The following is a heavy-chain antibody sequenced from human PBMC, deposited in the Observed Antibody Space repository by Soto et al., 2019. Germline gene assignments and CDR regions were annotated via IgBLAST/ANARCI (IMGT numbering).Heavy chain of an antibody. Sequence: ASVKVSCKASGGTFTSYGISWVREAPGQGREWMGWISAYNGNTNYAQKLQGRVTMTTDTSTSTAYMELRSLRSDDTAVYYCARDCSGGSCYFNYWGQGTLVTVSS. J-gene: IGHJ4*02. CDR2: ISAYNGNT. V-gene: IGHV1-18*01. CDR3: ARDCSGGSCYFNY. CDR1: GGTFTSYG. D-gene: IGHD2-15*01.